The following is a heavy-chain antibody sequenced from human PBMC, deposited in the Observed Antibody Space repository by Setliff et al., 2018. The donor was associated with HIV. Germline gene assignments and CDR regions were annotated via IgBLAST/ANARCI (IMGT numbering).Heavy chain of an antibody. V-gene: IGHV3-7*01. D-gene: IGHD3-22*01. CDR3: AKDRYYDSSGSPFDY. CDR2: IKEDGREK. Sequence: PGGSLRLSCEASGFRVTDTYMAWVRQAPGKGLEWVATIKEDGREKYYVGSVKGRFTISRDNAKRSLYLQMNSLRAEDTAVYYCAKDRYYDSSGSPFDYWGQGTLVTVSS. J-gene: IGHJ4*02. CDR1: GFRVTDTY.